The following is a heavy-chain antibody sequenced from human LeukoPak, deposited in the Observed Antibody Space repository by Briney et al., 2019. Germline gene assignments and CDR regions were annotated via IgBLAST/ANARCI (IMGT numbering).Heavy chain of an antibody. J-gene: IGHJ3*02. CDR2: IKSNNDGGTT. CDR1: GFTFSTAW. CDR3: TTDPVVVVPAAIPFDI. V-gene: IGHV3-15*01. D-gene: IGHD2-2*01. Sequence: GGSLRLSCVASGFTFSTAWMSWLRQAPGKGLEWVGRIKSNNDGGTTDYAASVKGRFTISRDDSKNTLYLQMNSLKTEDTAVYYCTTDPVVVVPAAIPFDIWGQGTMVTVSS.